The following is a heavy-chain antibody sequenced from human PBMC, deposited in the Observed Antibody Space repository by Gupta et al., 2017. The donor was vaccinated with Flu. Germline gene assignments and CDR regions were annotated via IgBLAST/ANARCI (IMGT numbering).Heavy chain of an antibody. CDR3: ARYWSGGHKIDY. V-gene: IGHV3-23*01. CDR1: GFTFSSFP. CDR2: ISGAGGTT. D-gene: IGHD2-8*02. Sequence: EVQLLQSGGDLVQPGGSLRFSCAASGFTFSSFPMTWVRQAPGKGLQWVATISGAGGTTSYTESVRGRFTISRDNSKNTVFLQMNSLIAEDTAEYYCARYWSGGHKIDYWGQGTLATVSS. J-gene: IGHJ4*02.